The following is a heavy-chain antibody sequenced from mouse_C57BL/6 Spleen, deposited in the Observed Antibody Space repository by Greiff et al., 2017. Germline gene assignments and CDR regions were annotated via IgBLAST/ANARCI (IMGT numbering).Heavy chain of an antibody. CDR3: ARSTGTKVYYAMDY. D-gene: IGHD4-1*02. V-gene: IGHV3-6*01. CDR2: ISYDGSN. Sequence: DVKLQESGPGLVKPSQSLSLTCSVTGYSITSGYYWNWIRQFPGNKLEWMGYISYDGSNNYNPSLKNRISITRDTSKNQFFLKLNSVTTEDTATYYCARSTGTKVYYAMDYWGQGTSVTVSS. J-gene: IGHJ4*01. CDR1: GYSITSGYY.